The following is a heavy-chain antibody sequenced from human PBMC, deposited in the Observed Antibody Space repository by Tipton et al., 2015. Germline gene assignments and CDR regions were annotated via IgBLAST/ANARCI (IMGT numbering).Heavy chain of an antibody. V-gene: IGHV3-21*04. CDR2: ISSSSYI. D-gene: IGHD3-10*01. J-gene: IGHJ4*02. CDR3: ARRVGALTTTANFFDY. Sequence: SLRLSCAASGFTFSSYSMNWVRQAPGKGLEWVSSISSSSYIFYADSVKGRFTISRDNAKKSLYLQMNSLRAEDSAVYYCARRVGALTTTANFFDYWGQGTLVIVSS. CDR1: GFTFSSYS.